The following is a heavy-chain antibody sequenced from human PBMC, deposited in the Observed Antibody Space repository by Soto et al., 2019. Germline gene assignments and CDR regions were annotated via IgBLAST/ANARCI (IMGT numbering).Heavy chain of an antibody. CDR1: GASLSTSDSY. J-gene: IGHJ3*01. CDR2: VHFRGKP. D-gene: IGHD2-15*01. V-gene: IGHV4-39*02. Sequence: SGTLSLTCGVSGASLSTSDSYWVWSRQPPGQGLEWIATVHFRGKPYYTVSLKTRLTISLDPSKNLFSLRLTSLTAADTAVYYCATEAAHHDAFDVWGRGTRVTVSS. CDR3: ATEAAHHDAFDV.